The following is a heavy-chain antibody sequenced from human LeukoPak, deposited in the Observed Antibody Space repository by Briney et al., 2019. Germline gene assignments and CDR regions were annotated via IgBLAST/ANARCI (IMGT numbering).Heavy chain of an antibody. V-gene: IGHV4-30-4*07. J-gene: IGHJ4*02. CDR2: IYYSGST. D-gene: IGHD6-25*01. CDR3: ARDLSGY. Sequence: PSETLSLTCAVSGGSLSSGGYSWSWVRQPPGRGVEWVGYIYYSGSTYYNPSLKSRVTISVDTSKNQFSLKLSSVTAADTAVYYCARDLSGYWGQGTLVTVSS. CDR1: GGSLSSGGYS.